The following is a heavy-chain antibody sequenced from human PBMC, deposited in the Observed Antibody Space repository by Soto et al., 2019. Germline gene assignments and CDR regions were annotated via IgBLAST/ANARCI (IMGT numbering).Heavy chain of an antibody. CDR2: INPNSGGT. J-gene: IGHJ4*02. D-gene: IGHD3-22*01. V-gene: IGHV1-2*02. Sequence: ASVKVACKASGYTFTGYYMHWVRQAPGQGLEWMGWINPNSGGTNYAQKFQGRVTMTRDTSISTAYMELSRLRSDDTAVYYCARDLDMIVVVFSGLNYWGQETLVTVSS. CDR1: GYTFTGYY. CDR3: ARDLDMIVVVFSGLNY.